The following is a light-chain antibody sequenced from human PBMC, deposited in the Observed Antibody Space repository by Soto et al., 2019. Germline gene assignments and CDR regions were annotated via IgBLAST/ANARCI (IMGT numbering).Light chain of an antibody. CDR2: GAS. CDR1: QSLSAF. V-gene: IGKV3-20*01. J-gene: IGKJ2*02. Sequence: EIVLTQSPGTLSLSPGERATLSCRASQSLSAFLAWYQQQPGQAPRLLIYGASTRATGIPDRFSGSGSGTDFTLTISRLEPEDFGVYYCQQYGSSPMWTFGQGTKLEIK. CDR3: QQYGSSPMWT.